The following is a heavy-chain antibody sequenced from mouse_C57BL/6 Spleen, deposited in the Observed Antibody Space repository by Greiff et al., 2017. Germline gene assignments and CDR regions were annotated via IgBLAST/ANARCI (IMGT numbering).Heavy chain of an antibody. CDR1: GFNFNDYY. J-gene: IGHJ2*01. D-gene: IGHD2-1*01. CDR2: IDPEDGET. V-gene: IGHV14-2*01. Sequence: VQLQQSGAELVKPGASVKLSCTASGFNFNDYYMHWVKQRPEQGLEWIGRIDPEDGETKYAPKFQGKAPLTADTSSNTAYLGLSGLTSEDTAVYYGARCGNWFDYWGQGTTLTVSS. CDR3: ARCGNWFDY.